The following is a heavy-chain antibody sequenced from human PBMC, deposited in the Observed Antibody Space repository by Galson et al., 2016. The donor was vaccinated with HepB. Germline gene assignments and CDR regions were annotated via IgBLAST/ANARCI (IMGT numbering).Heavy chain of an antibody. CDR1: GFTFTDYY. CDR2: INPNSGGT. Sequence: SVKVSCKAYGFTFTDYYIHWVRQAPGQGLEWMGWINPNSGGTKYAQKFHGRVTMTGDTSLTTVYMEATSLRSDDTAVYYCATARRLRAAISHFDSWGQGTLVTVSS. V-gene: IGHV1-2*02. CDR3: ATARRLRAAISHFDS. J-gene: IGHJ4*02. D-gene: IGHD5/OR15-5a*01.